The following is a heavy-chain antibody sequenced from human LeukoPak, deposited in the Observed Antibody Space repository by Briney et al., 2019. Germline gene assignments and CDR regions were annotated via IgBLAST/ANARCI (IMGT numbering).Heavy chain of an antibody. CDR3: ARDSPGFGGDDFDY. V-gene: IGHV3-30*02. J-gene: IGHJ4*02. Sequence: GGSLRLSCAASGFTFSSYGIHWVRQAPGKGLEWVAFIWYDGSNKYYGDSVKGRFTISRDNSKNTLYLQMNSLRAEGTAVYYCARDSPGFGGDDFDYWGQGTLVTVSS. CDR1: GFTFSSYG. D-gene: IGHD2-21*01. CDR2: IWYDGSNK.